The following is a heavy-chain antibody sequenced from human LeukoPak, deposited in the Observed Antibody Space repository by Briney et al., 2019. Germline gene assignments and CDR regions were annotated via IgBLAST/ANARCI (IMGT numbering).Heavy chain of an antibody. J-gene: IGHJ5*02. CDR2: IYSGGST. CDR3: ARDQGDYGSGTFDP. D-gene: IGHD3-10*01. CDR1: GFTVSSDY. V-gene: IGHV3-66*02. Sequence: GGSLRLSCAASGFTVSSDYMHWVRQAPGKGLEWVSVIYSGGSTYYADSVKGRFTISRDSSNNTLYLQMSSLRPEDTAVYYCARDQGDYGSGTFDPWGRGTLVTVSS.